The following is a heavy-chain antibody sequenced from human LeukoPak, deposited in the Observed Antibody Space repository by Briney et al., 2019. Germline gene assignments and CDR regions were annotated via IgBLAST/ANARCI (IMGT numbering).Heavy chain of an antibody. Sequence: SETLSLTCTVSGGPVSSGSYYWSWLRQPPGKGLEWIGFIYYSGSTTYNPSLKSRATISIDTSKNLFSLKLSSVTAADTAVYYCAREVFGGSVDFDYWGQGTLVTVSS. CDR3: AREVFGGSVDFDY. D-gene: IGHD2-15*01. J-gene: IGHJ4*02. CDR1: GGPVSSGSYY. V-gene: IGHV4-61*01. CDR2: IYYSGST.